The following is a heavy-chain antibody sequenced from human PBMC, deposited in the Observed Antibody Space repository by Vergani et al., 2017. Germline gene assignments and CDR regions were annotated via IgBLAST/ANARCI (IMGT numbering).Heavy chain of an antibody. CDR3: ARAGQYSSGWYVNYYYYMDV. J-gene: IGHJ6*03. V-gene: IGHV1-69*01. D-gene: IGHD6-13*01. Sequence: QVQLVQSGAEVKKPGSSVKVSCKASGGTFSSYAISWVRQAPGQGLEWMGGIIPIFGTANYAQKFQGRVTITADESTSTAYMELSSLRSEDTAVYYCARAGQYSSGWYVNYYYYMDVWGKGTTVTVSS. CDR1: GGTFSSYA. CDR2: IIPIFGTA.